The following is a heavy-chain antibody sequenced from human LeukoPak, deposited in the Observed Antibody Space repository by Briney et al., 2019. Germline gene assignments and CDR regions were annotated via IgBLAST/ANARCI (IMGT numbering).Heavy chain of an antibody. D-gene: IGHD6-13*01. V-gene: IGHV4-59*01. CDR3: ARVYYSSSYDYWYFDL. CDR1: GGSISNYY. Sequence: PSGTLSLTCTVSGGSISNYYWSWIRQPPGKGLEWIGYIYYSGSTNYNPSLKSRVTISVDTSKNQFSLKLSSVTAADTAVYYCARVYYSSSYDYWYFDLWGRGTLVTVSS. J-gene: IGHJ2*01. CDR2: IYYSGST.